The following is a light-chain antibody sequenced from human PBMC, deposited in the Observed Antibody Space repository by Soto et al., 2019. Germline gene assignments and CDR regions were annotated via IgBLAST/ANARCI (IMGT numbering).Light chain of an antibody. Sequence: QSVLTQPPSVSGAPGQRVTISCTGSSSNIGAGYDVHWYQQLPGTAPKLLIYGNSNRPSGVPDRFSGSKSGTLASLAITGLQAEDEADYYCQSYDSSLSVLWVFGTGTKLTVL. J-gene: IGLJ1*01. CDR3: QSYDSSLSVLWV. CDR1: SSNIGAGYD. CDR2: GNS. V-gene: IGLV1-40*01.